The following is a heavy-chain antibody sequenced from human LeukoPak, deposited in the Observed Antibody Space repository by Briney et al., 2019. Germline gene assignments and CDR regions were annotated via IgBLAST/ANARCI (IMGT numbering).Heavy chain of an antibody. CDR3: ARAQVDYNTGPGSRGYYSYGMDV. Sequence: PSETLSLTCTVSGGSISTYYGNWIRQAPGKGLEWIGYIYYSGSTNYNPSLKSRVAMSVDTSRNQFPLKLSSVTAADTAVYYCARAQVDYNTGPGSRGYYSYGMDVWGRGTTVTVSS. CDR1: GGSISTYY. V-gene: IGHV4-59*01. CDR2: IYYSGST. J-gene: IGHJ6*02. D-gene: IGHD4-11*01.